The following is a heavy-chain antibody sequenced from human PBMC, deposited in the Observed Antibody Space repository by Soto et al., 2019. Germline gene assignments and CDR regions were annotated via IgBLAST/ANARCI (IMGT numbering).Heavy chain of an antibody. CDR2: INHSGST. V-gene: IGHV4-34*01. CDR1: GGSFSGYY. D-gene: IGHD2-21*02. J-gene: IGHJ6*02. Sequence: PSETLSLTCAVYGGSFSGYYWSWIRQPPGKGLEWIGEINHSGSTNYNPSLKSRVTISVDTSKNQFSLKLSSVTAADTAVYYCARQHIVLVTATDYYYYYGMDVWGQGTTVTVSS. CDR3: ARQHIVLVTATDYYYYYGMDV.